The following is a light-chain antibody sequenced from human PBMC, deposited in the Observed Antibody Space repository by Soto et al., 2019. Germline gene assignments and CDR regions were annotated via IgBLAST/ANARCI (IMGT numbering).Light chain of an antibody. V-gene: IGLV2-8*01. CDR2: EVN. CDR3: SAYRSSTPYV. J-gene: IGLJ1*01. CDR1: SSDVGGYNY. Sequence: QSALTQPPSASGSPGQSVAISCTGTSSDVGGYNYVSWYQQHPGKAPKLMIYEVNKRPSGVPDRFSGSKSGNTASLTISGLQAEDEADYYCSAYRSSTPYVFGTGTKLTVL.